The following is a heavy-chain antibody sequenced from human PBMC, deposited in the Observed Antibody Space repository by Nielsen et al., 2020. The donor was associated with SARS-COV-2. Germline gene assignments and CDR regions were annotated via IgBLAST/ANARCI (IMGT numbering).Heavy chain of an antibody. CDR3: ATFSCSSTSCYTFWFDP. J-gene: IGHJ5*02. D-gene: IGHD2-2*02. V-gene: IGHV1-24*01. Sequence: ASVKVFCKASGGTFSSYAISWVRQAPGQGLEWMGGFDPEDGETIYAQKFQGRVTMTEDTSTDTAYMELSSLRSEDTAVYYCATFSCSSTSCYTFWFDPWGQGTLVTVSS. CDR2: FDPEDGET. CDR1: GGTFSSYA.